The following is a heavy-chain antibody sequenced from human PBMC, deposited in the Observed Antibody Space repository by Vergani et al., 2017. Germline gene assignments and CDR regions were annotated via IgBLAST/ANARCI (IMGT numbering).Heavy chain of an antibody. J-gene: IGHJ4*02. CDR1: GFTFSSYG. Sequence: VQLVEPGGGVVQPGRSLTLSCSASGFTFSSYGMHWVRQAPGKGLEWVACIWYDGSNKRYVESVKGRFTISRDNSKNTVYLQMNSLRADDTAVYYCARDFRVGATILDSWGQGSLVTVTS. CDR2: IWYDGSNK. D-gene: IGHD3-10*01. CDR3: ARDFRVGATILDS. V-gene: IGHV3-33*01.